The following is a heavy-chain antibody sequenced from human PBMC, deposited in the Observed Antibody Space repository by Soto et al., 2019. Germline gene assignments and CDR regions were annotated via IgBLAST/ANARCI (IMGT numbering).Heavy chain of an antibody. CDR1: GFTFSDYY. Sequence: GGSLRLSCAGSGFTFSDYYINWIRQSPGKGLEWISYIDSSGTIRYYADSVRGRFTISRDNARNSVYLQMSSLRAEDTAVYYCARGYTAPGGYYGMDVWGQGTTVTVS. D-gene: IGHD5-18*01. CDR2: IDSSGTIR. CDR3: ARGYTAPGGYYGMDV. V-gene: IGHV3-11*01. J-gene: IGHJ6*02.